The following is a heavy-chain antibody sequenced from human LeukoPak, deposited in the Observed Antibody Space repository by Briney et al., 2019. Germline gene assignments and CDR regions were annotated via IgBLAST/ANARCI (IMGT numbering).Heavy chain of an antibody. J-gene: IGHJ4*02. CDR1: GGSINSSNDY. Sequence: SETPSLTCTVSGGSINSSNDYWGWIRQPPGKGLEWIGTIYYSGSTYYNPSLKSRVTISVETSKNQFSLKLSSVTAADTAVYYCASIEAYYGSGSYFYSYFDYWGQGTLVTVSS. CDR3: ASIEAYYGSGSYFYSYFDY. CDR2: IYYSGST. D-gene: IGHD3-10*01. V-gene: IGHV4-39*01.